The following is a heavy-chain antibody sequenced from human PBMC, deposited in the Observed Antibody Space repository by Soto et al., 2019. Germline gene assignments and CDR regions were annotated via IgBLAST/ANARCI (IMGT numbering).Heavy chain of an antibody. CDR3: ARVGSGFVRGFDY. V-gene: IGHV4-59*01. J-gene: IGHJ4*02. CDR1: GGSISIYY. D-gene: IGHD5-12*01. Sequence: QVQLQESGPGLVKPSETLSLTCTVSGGSISIYYWTCIRQSPRKVLEWIGDIYYTGSTNYNPSLESRVTISLDTSKNQFSLSLTSVTTADTAVYYCARVGSGFVRGFDYWGQGTLLTVSS. CDR2: IYYTGST.